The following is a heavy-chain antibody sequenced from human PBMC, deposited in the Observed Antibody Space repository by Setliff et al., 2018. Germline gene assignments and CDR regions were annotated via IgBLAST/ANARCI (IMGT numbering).Heavy chain of an antibody. CDR2: IKQDGSEK. CDR3: VNSYRGYDDYPDY. Sequence: GGSLRLSCAASGFTFSNYLMSWVRQAPGKGLEWVANIKQDGSEKYYVDSVKGRFTISRDNAKNSLYLQMNSLRVEGTAVYYCVNSYRGYDDYPDYWGKGTTVTVSS. D-gene: IGHD3-16*02. J-gene: IGHJ6*04. V-gene: IGHV3-7*03. CDR1: GFTFSNYL.